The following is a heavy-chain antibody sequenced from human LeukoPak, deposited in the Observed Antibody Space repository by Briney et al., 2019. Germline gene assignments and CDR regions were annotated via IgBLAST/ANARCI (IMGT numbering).Heavy chain of an antibody. J-gene: IGHJ4*02. CDR2: ISYDRSNE. CDR3: ARDRLERVVAGTVDC. CDR1: GFTFSNYP. V-gene: IGHV3-30-3*01. Sequence: PGRSLRLSCAASGFTFSNYPMHWVRQAPGKGLEWVAVISYDRSNEYYADSVKGRFTISRDNSKITLYVQMNSLGAEDTAVYHCARDRLERVVAGTVDCWGQGTLVTVSS. D-gene: IGHD6-19*01.